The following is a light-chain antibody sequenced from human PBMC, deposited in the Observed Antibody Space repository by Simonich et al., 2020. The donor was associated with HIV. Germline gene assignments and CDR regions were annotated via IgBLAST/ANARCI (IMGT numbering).Light chain of an antibody. J-gene: IGLJ2*01. CDR2: HVS. Sequence: QSALTPPASVSGSPGQSITISCTGTSSDVDDSNYVFWYQQHPGKVPKLMIYHVSNRPSGVSNRFSGSKSGNTASLTISGLQAEDEADYYCSSYTSSSTLLFGGGTKVTVL. CDR3: SSYTSSSTLL. V-gene: IGLV2-14*03. CDR1: SSDVDDSNY.